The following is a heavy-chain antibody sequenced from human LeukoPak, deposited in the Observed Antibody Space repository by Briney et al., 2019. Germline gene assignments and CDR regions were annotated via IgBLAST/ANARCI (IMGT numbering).Heavy chain of an antibody. V-gene: IGHV4-34*01. CDR2: INHSGST. CDR1: GGSFSGYY. CDR3: ASSSSSWSREFDY. D-gene: IGHD6-13*01. J-gene: IGHJ4*02. Sequence: SETLSLTCAVYGGSFSGYYWSWIRQPPGEGLEWIGEINHSGSTNYKPSLKSRVTISVDTSKNQFSLKLSSVTAADTAVYYCASSSSSWSREFDYWGQGTLVTVSS.